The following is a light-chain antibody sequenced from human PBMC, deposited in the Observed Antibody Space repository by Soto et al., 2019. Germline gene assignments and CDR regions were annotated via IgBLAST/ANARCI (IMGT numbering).Light chain of an antibody. J-gene: IGKJ4*01. CDR1: QSVSSY. V-gene: IGKV3-11*01. CDR3: QQRINWPLT. CDR2: DAS. Sequence: EIVLTQSPATLSLSPGERATLSCRASQSVSSYLAWYQQKPGQAPRLLIYDASNRATGIPARFSGSGSGTAFTPTISSLEPEDFAVYYCQQRINWPLTFGGGTKVEI.